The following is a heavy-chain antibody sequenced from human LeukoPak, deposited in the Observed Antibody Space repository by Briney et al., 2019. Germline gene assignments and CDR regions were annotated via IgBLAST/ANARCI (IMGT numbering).Heavy chain of an antibody. V-gene: IGHV3-21*01. Sequence: SGGSLRLSCAASGFTFNTYSMNWVRQAPGKGLEWVSSISDNSNYIYYSDSVEGRFTISRDNAKNSLHLQMNSLRVEDTAVYYCANHFACGSTSCPPLDSWGQGTLVTVSS. CDR1: GFTFNTYS. D-gene: IGHD2-2*01. CDR2: ISDNSNYI. CDR3: ANHFACGSTSCPPLDS. J-gene: IGHJ4*02.